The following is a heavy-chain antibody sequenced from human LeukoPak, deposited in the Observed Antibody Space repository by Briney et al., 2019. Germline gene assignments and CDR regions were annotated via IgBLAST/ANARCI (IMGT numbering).Heavy chain of an antibody. V-gene: IGHV3-30-3*01. D-gene: IGHD1-26*01. CDR3: ARLPPVGATTRYYYYYGIDV. CDR2: ISYDGSNK. J-gene: IGHJ6*02. CDR1: GFTFSSYA. Sequence: GGSLRLSCAASGFTFSSYAMHWVRQAPGKGLEWVAVISYDGSNKYYADSVKGRFTISRDNSKNTLYLQMNSLRAEDTAVYYCARLPPVGATTRYYYYYGIDVWGQGTTVTVSS.